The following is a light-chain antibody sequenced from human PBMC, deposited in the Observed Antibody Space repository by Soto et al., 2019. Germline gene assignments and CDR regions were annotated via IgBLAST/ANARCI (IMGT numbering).Light chain of an antibody. CDR3: AAWDDSLNGPV. CDR1: SSNIGSNT. V-gene: IGLV1-44*01. J-gene: IGLJ2*01. Sequence: QLVLTQPPSASGTPGQRVTISCSGSSSNIGSNTVNWYQQLPGTAPKLLIYSNNQRPSGVPDRLSGSTSGTSASLAISGLQSEDEADYYCAAWDDSLNGPVFGGGTKLTVL. CDR2: SNN.